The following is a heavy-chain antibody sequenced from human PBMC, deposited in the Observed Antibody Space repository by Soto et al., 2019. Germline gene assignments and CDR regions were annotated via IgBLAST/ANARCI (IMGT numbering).Heavy chain of an antibody. J-gene: IGHJ6*02. V-gene: IGHV2-70*11. CDR2: INWDDDK. CDR3: ARILAGPYYFFAMDV. Sequence: SGPTLVNPTQTLTLTCTLSGFSLSTTGMCVSWIRQPPGKALEWLARINWDDDKYYNRSLKTRLTISKDTSKNQVVLTMTNMDPVDTATYYCARILAGPYYFFAMDVWGQGTTVTV. D-gene: IGHD2-21*01. CDR1: GFSLSTTGMC.